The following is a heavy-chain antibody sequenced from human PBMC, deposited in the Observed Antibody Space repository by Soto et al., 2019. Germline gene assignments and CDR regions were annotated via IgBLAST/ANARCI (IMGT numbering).Heavy chain of an antibody. CDR1: GFTFSTYS. CDR3: ARDRAPDNWNETPLEYWYYGMDV. CDR2: ITSSGTYI. V-gene: IGHV3-21*01. J-gene: IGHJ6*02. D-gene: IGHD1-20*01. Sequence: EVQVVESGGGLVKPGGSLRLSCAASGFTFSTYSMTWVRQAPGKGLEWVSSITSSGTYIYYADSVKGRFTISRGNAKNSLYLQMNSLRAEDTAVYYCARDRAPDNWNETPLEYWYYGMDVWGQGTTVTVSS.